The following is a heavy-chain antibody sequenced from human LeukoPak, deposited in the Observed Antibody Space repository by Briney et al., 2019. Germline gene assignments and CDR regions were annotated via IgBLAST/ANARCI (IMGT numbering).Heavy chain of an antibody. CDR1: GFTFSSYA. J-gene: IGHJ6*02. V-gene: IGHV3-30-3*01. CDR3: ARDSFEKVDTAMVVYYYYGMDV. D-gene: IGHD5-18*01. Sequence: GGSLRLSCAASGFTFSSYAMHWVRQAPGKGLEWVAVISYDGSNKYYADSVKGRLTISRDNSKNTLYLQMNSLRAEDTAVYYCARDSFEKVDTAMVVYYYYGMDVWGQGTTVTVSS. CDR2: ISYDGSNK.